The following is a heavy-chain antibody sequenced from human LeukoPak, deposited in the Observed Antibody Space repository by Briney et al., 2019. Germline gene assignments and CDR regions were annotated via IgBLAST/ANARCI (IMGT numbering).Heavy chain of an antibody. J-gene: IGHJ6*03. CDR2: ISSSGSTI. CDR1: GFSFSDYN. CDR3: ARVRKDIQSMVRGQNYYYYYMDV. V-gene: IGHV3-48*04. Sequence: GRSLRLSCAASGFSFSDYNMHWVRQAPGKGLEWVSYISSSGSTIYYADSVKGRFTISRDNAKNSLYLQMNSLRAEDTAVYYCARVRKDIQSMVRGQNYYYYYMDVWGKGTTVTISS. D-gene: IGHD3-10*01.